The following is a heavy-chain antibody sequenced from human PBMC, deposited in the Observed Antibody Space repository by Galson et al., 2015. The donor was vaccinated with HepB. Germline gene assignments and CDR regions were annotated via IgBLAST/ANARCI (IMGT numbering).Heavy chain of an antibody. CDR2: IKQDGSEK. V-gene: IGHV3-7*03. D-gene: IGHD1-26*01. CDR1: GFTFSSYW. J-gene: IGHJ6*02. Sequence: SLRLSCAASGFTFSSYWMSRVRQAPGKGLEWVANIKQDGSEKYYVDSVKGRFTISRDNAKNSLYLQMNSLRAEDTAVYYCAREAWEGYYYYGMDVWGQGTTVTVSS. CDR3: AREAWEGYYYYGMDV.